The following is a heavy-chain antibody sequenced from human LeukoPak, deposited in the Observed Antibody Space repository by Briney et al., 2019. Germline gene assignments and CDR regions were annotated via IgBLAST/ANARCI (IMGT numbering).Heavy chain of an antibody. Sequence: PGRSLRLSCAASGFTFSSYGMHLVRQAPGKGLEWVAVRWYDGSNKYYADSVKGRFTISRDNSKNTLYLQMNSLRAEDTAVYYCARDTNHYDSSGYLSAFDIWGQGTMVTVSS. J-gene: IGHJ3*02. CDR1: GFTFSSYG. CDR3: ARDTNHYDSSGYLSAFDI. D-gene: IGHD3-22*01. V-gene: IGHV3-33*01. CDR2: RWYDGSNK.